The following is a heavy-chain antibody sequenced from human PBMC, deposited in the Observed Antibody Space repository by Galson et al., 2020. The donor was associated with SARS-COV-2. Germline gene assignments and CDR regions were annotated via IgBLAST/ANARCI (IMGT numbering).Heavy chain of an antibody. CDR1: GGSISSYY. V-gene: IGHV4-59*08. CDR3: ARSTWDPHFYYYYGMDV. D-gene: IGHD1-26*01. Sequence: ETSETLSLTCTVSGGSISSYYWSWIRQPPGKGLEWIGYIYYSGSTNYNPSLKSRVTISVDTSKNQFSLKLSSVTAADTAVYYCARSTWDPHFYYYYGMDVWGQGTTVTVSS. J-gene: IGHJ6*02. CDR2: IYYSGST.